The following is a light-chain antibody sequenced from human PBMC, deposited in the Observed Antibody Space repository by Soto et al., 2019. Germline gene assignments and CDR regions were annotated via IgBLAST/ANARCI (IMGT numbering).Light chain of an antibody. J-gene: IGKJ2*01. CDR2: ATS. CDR1: QTITVS. Sequence: DIQMTQSPSSLSASVGDRVTITCRTSQTITVSLNWYRQRPGKAPELLIYATSTLKSGVPSRFSGSGSGTDFILTISSLQPEDFATYYCQQSHGFPYSFGQGTKLEI. CDR3: QQSHGFPYS. V-gene: IGKV1-39*01.